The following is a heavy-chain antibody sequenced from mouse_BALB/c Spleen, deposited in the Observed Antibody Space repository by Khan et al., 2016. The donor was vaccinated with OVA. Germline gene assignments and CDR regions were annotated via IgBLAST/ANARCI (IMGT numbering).Heavy chain of an antibody. V-gene: IGHV1-4*01. CDR1: GYTFTSYT. D-gene: IGHD2-14*01. CDR2: INPSNGYT. CDR3: VRDGAYHRNDGWFAY. Sequence: VQLQESGAELARPGASVKMSCKASGYTFTSYTIHWIKLRPGQGLEWIGFINPSNGYTNYNQKFKDEATLTADKSSTTVYMQLSSLTSDDSAVYNCVRDGAYHRNDGWFAYWGQGTLVTVSA. J-gene: IGHJ3*01.